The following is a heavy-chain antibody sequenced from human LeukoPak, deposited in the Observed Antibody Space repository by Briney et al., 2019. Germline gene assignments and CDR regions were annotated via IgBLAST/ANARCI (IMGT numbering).Heavy chain of an antibody. CDR1: GGSISSSSYY. V-gene: IGHV4-39*07. CDR3: ARVVKHRVVPAAIGSRGYFDY. CDR2: INHSGST. Sequence: PSETLSLTCTVSGGSISSSSYYWSWIRQPPGKGLEWIGEINHSGSTNDNPSLKSRVTISVDTSKNQCSLKLSSVTAADPAVYYCARVVKHRVVPAAIGSRGYFDYWGQGTLVTVSS. J-gene: IGHJ4*02. D-gene: IGHD2-2*02.